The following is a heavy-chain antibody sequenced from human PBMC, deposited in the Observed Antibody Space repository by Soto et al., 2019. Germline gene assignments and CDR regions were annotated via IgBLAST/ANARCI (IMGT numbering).Heavy chain of an antibody. CDR2: ISGYSGNT. J-gene: IGHJ5*02. V-gene: IGHV1-18*01. CDR1: GYTFTTNG. D-gene: IGHD3-22*01. Sequence: QVQLVQSGAEVKKPGASVKVSCKASGYTFTTNGISWVRQAPGRGLEWMGWISGYSGNTNYPQKLQGRVTMTTDTSTSTAYMELRRLRSDDTAVYYCARDDSSGPGRFDPWGQGTLVTVSS. CDR3: ARDDSSGPGRFDP.